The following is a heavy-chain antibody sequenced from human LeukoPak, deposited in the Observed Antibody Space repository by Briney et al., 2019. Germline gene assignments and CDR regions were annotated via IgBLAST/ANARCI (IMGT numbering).Heavy chain of an antibody. J-gene: IGHJ4*02. D-gene: IGHD3-16*01. CDR1: GFTFSTYG. CDR2: ISSSSSNI. CDR3: ARDLQVWAYYFDY. V-gene: IGHV3-48*01. Sequence: GRSLRLSCAASGFTFSTYGMGWVRQAPGKGLEWISYISSSSSNIYYADSVEGRFTVSRDNAKKSLYLQMNSLRAEDTAVYYCARDLQVWAYYFDYWGQGTLVTVSS.